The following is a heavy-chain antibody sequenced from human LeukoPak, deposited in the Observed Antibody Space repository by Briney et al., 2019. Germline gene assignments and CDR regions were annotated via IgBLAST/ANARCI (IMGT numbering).Heavy chain of an antibody. CDR2: INPNSGGT. CDR3: TVEDIVVVPAAIHESSY. J-gene: IGHJ4*02. Sequence: HRASVKVSCKASGYTFTGYYMHWVRQAPGQGLEWMGWINPNSGGTNYAQKFQGRVTMTRDTSISTAYMELSRLRSDDTAVYYCTVEDIVVVPAAIHESSYWGQGTPVTVSS. D-gene: IGHD2-2*02. V-gene: IGHV1-2*02. CDR1: GYTFTGYY.